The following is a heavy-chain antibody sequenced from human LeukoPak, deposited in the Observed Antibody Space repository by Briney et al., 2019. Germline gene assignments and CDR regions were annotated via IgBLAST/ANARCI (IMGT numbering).Heavy chain of an antibody. J-gene: IGHJ4*02. CDR2: IHYSGRI. CDR3: SRGTDAYKCGNS. Sequence: SETLSLTCAVYGGSFSGYYWTWIRQPPGKGLEWIGEIHYSGRINYNPSLKSRVTISADTSNNHFSLKMNSVTAADTAVYYCSRGTDAYKCGNSWGQGTLVTVSS. CDR1: GGSFSGYY. V-gene: IGHV4-34*01. D-gene: IGHD5-24*01.